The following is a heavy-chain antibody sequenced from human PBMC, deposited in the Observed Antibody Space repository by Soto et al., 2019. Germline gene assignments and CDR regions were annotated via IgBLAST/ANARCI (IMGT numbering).Heavy chain of an antibody. D-gene: IGHD3-3*01. CDR3: AKDRALLRFVEWLLDDAFDI. CDR2: ISYDGSNK. CDR1: GFTFSSYG. J-gene: IGHJ3*02. V-gene: IGHV3-30*18. Sequence: QVQLVESGGGVVQPGRSLRLSCAASGFTFSSYGMHWVRQAPGKGLEWVAVISYDGSNKYYADSVKGRFTISRDNSKNTLYLQMNSLRAEDTAVYYCAKDRALLRFVEWLLDDAFDIWGQGTMVTVSS.